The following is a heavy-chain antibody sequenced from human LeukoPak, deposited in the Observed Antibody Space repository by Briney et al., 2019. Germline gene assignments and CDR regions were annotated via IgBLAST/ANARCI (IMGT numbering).Heavy chain of an antibody. J-gene: IGHJ4*02. CDR1: GASISSSSYY. CDR2: IYYSGST. Sequence: SETLSLTCTVSGASISSSSYYWGWIRQPPGKGLEWIGSIYYSGSTDYNPSLKSRVSISIDTSKNQFSLKLSSVTAADTAVYYCARAGVTMFDYWGQGTLVTVSS. V-gene: IGHV4-39*01. CDR3: ARAGVTMFDY. D-gene: IGHD3-10*01.